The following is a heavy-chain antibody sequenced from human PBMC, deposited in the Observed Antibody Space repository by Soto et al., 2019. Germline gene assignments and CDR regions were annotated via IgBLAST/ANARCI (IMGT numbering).Heavy chain of an antibody. CDR1: GFTFSMYW. Sequence: GGSLRLSCTASGFTFSMYWMHWVRQVPGKGPEWVSRISDDGSSADYADSVKGRFTISRDNAKNTLYLEMHVLRADDTAAYYCTRGPRPSSVGTGAFWGQGTPVTVSS. V-gene: IGHV3-74*01. D-gene: IGHD3-10*01. CDR2: ISDDGSSA. CDR3: TRGPRPSSVGTGAF. J-gene: IGHJ4*02.